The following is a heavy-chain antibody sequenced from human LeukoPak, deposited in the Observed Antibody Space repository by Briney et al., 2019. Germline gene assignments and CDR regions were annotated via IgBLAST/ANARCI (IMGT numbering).Heavy chain of an antibody. D-gene: IGHD1-26*01. CDR3: AREGGPYSGTYSLGP. V-gene: IGHV4-31*03. J-gene: IGHJ5*02. CDR1: GFSMRDGGYF. CDR2: IWYSGNT. Sequence: KASETLSLTCTVSGFSMRDGGYFWTWVRQLPGKGLEWIGYIWYSGNTFYNPSLKSRSTVSIDRSKNQFSLTLTSVTAADTAVYYCAREGGPYSGTYSLGPWGQGILVSVSS.